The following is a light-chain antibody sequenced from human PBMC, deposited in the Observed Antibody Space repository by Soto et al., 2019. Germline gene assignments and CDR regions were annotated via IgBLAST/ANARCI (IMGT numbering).Light chain of an antibody. CDR1: QTVPSIY. V-gene: IGKV3-20*01. CDR2: GAS. CDR3: QQYVTSHT. J-gene: IGKJ2*01. Sequence: EIVLTQSPGSLSLSPGDRATLSCRASQTVPSIYLAWYQQKPGQAPRLLIYGASSRATGIPNRFSGSESGTDFTLTISRLEPEDFAVYYCQQYVTSHTFGQGTKVDIK.